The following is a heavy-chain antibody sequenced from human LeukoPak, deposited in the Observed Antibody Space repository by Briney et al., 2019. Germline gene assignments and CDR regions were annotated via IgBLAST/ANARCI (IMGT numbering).Heavy chain of an antibody. V-gene: IGHV1-2*02. CDR1: GYTFTGYH. CDR2: INPNSGGT. CDR3: ASVSGYSGYALDY. D-gene: IGHD5-12*01. J-gene: IGHJ4*02. Sequence: ATVKVSCKASGYTFTGYHVHWVRQAPGQGLEWMGWINPNSGGTNYAQKFQGRVTMTRDTSIRTAYMELSSLRSDDTAVYYCASVSGYSGYALDYWGQGTLVTVSS.